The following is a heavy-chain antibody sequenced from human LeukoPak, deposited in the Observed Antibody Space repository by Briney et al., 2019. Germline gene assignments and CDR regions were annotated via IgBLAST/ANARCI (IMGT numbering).Heavy chain of an antibody. Sequence: HSGRSLRLSCAASGFTFSSYGMHWVRQAPGKGLEWVAVISYDGSNKYYADSVKGRFTISGDNSKNTLYLQMNSLRAEDTAVYYCAKDQPDIVVVVAATPNWFDPWGQGTLVTVSS. CDR1: GFTFSSYG. CDR2: ISYDGSNK. CDR3: AKDQPDIVVVVAATPNWFDP. J-gene: IGHJ5*02. D-gene: IGHD2-15*01. V-gene: IGHV3-30*18.